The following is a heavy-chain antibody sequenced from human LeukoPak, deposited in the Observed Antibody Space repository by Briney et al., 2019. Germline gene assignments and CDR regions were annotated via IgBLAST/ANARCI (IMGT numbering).Heavy chain of an antibody. V-gene: IGHV3-30-3*01. CDR2: ISYDGSNK. CDR3: AREQLAYFDY. J-gene: IGHJ4*02. Sequence: PGGSLRLSCAASGFTFSSYAIHWVRQAPGKGLEWVAVISYDGSNKYYADSVKGRFTISRDNSKNTLYLQMNSLRAEDTAVYYCAREQLAYFDYWGQGTLVTVSS. CDR1: GFTFSSYA. D-gene: IGHD6-6*01.